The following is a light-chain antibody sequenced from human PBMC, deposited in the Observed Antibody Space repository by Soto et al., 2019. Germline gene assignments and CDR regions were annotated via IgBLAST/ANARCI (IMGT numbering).Light chain of an antibody. Sequence: EIVLTQSPATLSLSPGERATLSCRASQSVSSYLAWYQQKPGQAPRLLIYDASNRATGIPARFSGSGSGTDFTLTISSLEPGDFAVYYCQQRSKALTFGGGTKVEIK. J-gene: IGKJ4*01. V-gene: IGKV3-11*01. CDR3: QQRSKALT. CDR1: QSVSSY. CDR2: DAS.